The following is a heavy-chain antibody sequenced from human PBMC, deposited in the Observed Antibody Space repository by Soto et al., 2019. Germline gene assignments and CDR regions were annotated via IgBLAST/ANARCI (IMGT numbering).Heavy chain of an antibody. J-gene: IGHJ6*02. CDR2: ISAYNDDT. CDR1: GYTFTSYG. D-gene: IGHD5-18*01. CDR3: AGGDTYYAMGV. Sequence: ASVKXSCKASGYTFTSYGISWVRQAPGQGLEWMEWISAYNDDTKYAQKFQGRVTMTTDTSTRTAYMEMRSLGSDDTAIYYCAGGDTYYAMGVWGQGTTVAVSS. V-gene: IGHV1-18*01.